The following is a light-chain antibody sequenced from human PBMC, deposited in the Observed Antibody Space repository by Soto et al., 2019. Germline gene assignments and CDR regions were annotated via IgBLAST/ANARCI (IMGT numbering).Light chain of an antibody. Sequence: QSVLTQPPSVSGAPGQRVTISCTGSSSNIGAGYDVHWYQQLPGTAPKLLIYGNSNRPSGVPDRFSGSKSGTSASLAITGLQAEDEADYYCQYYDRSLSGLVFGGGTKLTVL. CDR3: QYYDRSLSGLV. J-gene: IGLJ2*01. CDR1: SSNIGAGYD. CDR2: GNS. V-gene: IGLV1-40*01.